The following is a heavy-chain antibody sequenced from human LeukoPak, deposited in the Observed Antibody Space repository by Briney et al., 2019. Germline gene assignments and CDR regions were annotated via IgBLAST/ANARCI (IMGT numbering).Heavy chain of an antibody. D-gene: IGHD2-15*01. CDR1: GFTFSTHS. Sequence: GGSLTLSCAASGFTFSTHSMNWVRQVPGKGLEWVSYINHDGNDIYYGESVKGRFTISRDNAKNSLYLQMNSLRAEDTAVYYCARGPGSGHYFDYWGQGTLVTVSS. CDR2: INHDGNDI. CDR3: ARGPGSGHYFDY. V-gene: IGHV3-21*05. J-gene: IGHJ4*02.